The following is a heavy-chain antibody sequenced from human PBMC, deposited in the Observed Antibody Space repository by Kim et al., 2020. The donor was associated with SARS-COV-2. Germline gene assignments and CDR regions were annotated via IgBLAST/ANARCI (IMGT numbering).Heavy chain of an antibody. CDR2: MSSTRST. D-gene: IGHD6-19*01. CDR1: GGSITSYN. J-gene: IGHJ4*02. Sequence: SETLSLTCTVSGGSITSYNWTCILQPPGKRLEGIRYMSSTRSTKYNPSFKSRGAISLDTSKNQFSLRLSAVTAADTAVYYCARETSISGWSFDYWGQGALVMVSS. V-gene: IGHV4-59*01. CDR3: ARETSISGWSFDY.